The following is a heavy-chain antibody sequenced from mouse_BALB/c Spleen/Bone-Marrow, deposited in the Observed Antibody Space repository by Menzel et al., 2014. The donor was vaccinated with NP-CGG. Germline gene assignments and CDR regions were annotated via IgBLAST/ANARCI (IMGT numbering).Heavy chain of an antibody. CDR3: ARELYYFVY. CDR2: IYYSGTI. J-gene: IGHJ2*01. V-gene: IGHV3-5*02. CDR1: GISITTGNYR. Sequence: VQLKQSGPGLVKPSQTVSLTCTVTGISITTGNYRWSWIRPFPGNKLEWIGYIYYSGTITYNPSLTSRTTITRDTSKNQFFLEMNSLTAEDTATYYCARELYYFVYWGQGTTRTVSS.